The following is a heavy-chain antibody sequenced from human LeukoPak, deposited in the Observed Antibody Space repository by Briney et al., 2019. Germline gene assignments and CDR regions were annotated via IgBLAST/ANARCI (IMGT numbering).Heavy chain of an antibody. CDR1: GGSISSRPYY. CDR3: ARDKGTSYLLSFDY. D-gene: IGHD6-6*01. Sequence: SETLSLTCTVSGGSISSRPYYWGWIRQPPGKGLEWLGSFDYSGSTYYKPSLKSRVTISVDTSKNQFSLKLSSVTAADTAVYYCARDKGTSYLLSFDYWGQGTLVTVSS. V-gene: IGHV4-39*02. J-gene: IGHJ4*02. CDR2: FDYSGST.